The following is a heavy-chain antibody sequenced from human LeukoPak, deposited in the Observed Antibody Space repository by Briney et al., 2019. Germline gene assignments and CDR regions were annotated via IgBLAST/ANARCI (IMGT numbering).Heavy chain of an antibody. Sequence: SVKVSCKASGGTFSSYAISWVRQAPGQGLEWMGGIIPIFGTANYAQKFQGRVTITADESTSTAYMELRRLRSDDTAVYYCARDPGSFLSGSGWLNWFEPWGQGTLLTVSS. J-gene: IGHJ5*02. CDR3: ARDPGSFLSGSGWLNWFEP. V-gene: IGHV1-69*13. CDR2: IIPIFGTA. CDR1: GGTFSSYA. D-gene: IGHD6-19*01.